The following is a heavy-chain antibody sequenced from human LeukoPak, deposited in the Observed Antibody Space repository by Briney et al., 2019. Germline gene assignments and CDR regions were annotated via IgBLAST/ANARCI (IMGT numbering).Heavy chain of an antibody. Sequence: GKSLKIPCRGSGYKFTDYWIAWVRQMPGKGLEGMGVIYPDYSDTTYSPSFQGQVTMSVAKSLATAYMPWNTLKDSATAIVSCGALLHSSISVIWGQGTMITVSS. CDR1: GYKFTDYW. D-gene: IGHD6-13*01. CDR2: IYPDYSDT. V-gene: IGHV5-51*01. J-gene: IGHJ3*02. CDR3: GALLHSSISVI.